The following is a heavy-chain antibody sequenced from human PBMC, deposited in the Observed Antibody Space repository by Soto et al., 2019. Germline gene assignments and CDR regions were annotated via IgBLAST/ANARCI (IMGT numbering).Heavy chain of an antibody. J-gene: IGHJ6*03. V-gene: IGHV4-34*01. CDR1: GGSFSGYY. D-gene: IGHD3-3*01. CDR2: INHSGST. Sequence: SETLSLTCAVYGGSFSGYYWSWIRQPPGKGLEWIGEINHSGSTNYNPSLKSRVTISVDTSKNQFSLKLSSVTAADTAVYYCARSPPEWLLSNDSANRRVYYMDVWGKGTTVTVSS. CDR3: ARSPPEWLLSNDSANRRVYYMDV.